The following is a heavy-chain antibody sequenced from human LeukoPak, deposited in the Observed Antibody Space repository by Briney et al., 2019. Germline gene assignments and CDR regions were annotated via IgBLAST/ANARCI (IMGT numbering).Heavy chain of an antibody. CDR1: AFTVSGNY. J-gene: IGHJ4*02. D-gene: IGHD3-10*01. V-gene: IGHV3-20*04. CDR3: ARGLGSFDY. Sequence: PGGSLRLPCAASAFTVSGNYMSWVRQAPGKGLEWVSGINWNGGSTGYADSMEGRFTISRDNAKNSMYLQMNSLRAEDTALYYCARGLGSFDYWGQGTLVTVSS. CDR2: INWNGGST.